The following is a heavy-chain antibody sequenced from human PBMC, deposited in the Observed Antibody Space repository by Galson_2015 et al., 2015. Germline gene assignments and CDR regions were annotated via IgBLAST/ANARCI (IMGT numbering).Heavy chain of an antibody. V-gene: IGHV1-69*13. CDR3: AREEVPATESYDSSGYSAEVVY. CDR1: GGTFSSYA. CDR2: IIPIFGTA. Sequence: SVKVSCKASGGTFSSYAISWVRQAPGQGLEWMGGIIPIFGTANYAQKFQGRVTITADESTSTAYMELSSLRSEDTAVYYCAREEVPATESYDSSGYSAEVVYWGQGTLVTVSS. J-gene: IGHJ4*02. D-gene: IGHD3-22*01.